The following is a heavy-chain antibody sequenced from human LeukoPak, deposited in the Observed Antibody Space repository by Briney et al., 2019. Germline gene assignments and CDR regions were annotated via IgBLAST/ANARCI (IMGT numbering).Heavy chain of an antibody. CDR3: ASHYDSSGYGAFDI. D-gene: IGHD3-22*01. V-gene: IGHV1-69*13. Sequence: SVKVSCKASGGTFSSYAISWVRQAPGQGLEWMGEIIPIFGTANYAQKFQGRVTITADESTSTAYMELSSLRSEDTAVYYCASHYDSSGYGAFDIWGQGTMVTVSS. CDR2: IIPIFGTA. CDR1: GGTFSSYA. J-gene: IGHJ3*02.